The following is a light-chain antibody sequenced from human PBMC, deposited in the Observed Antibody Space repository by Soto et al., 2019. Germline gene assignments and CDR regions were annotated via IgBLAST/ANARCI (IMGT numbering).Light chain of an antibody. V-gene: IGKV1-17*01. Sequence: GDRVTITCRASQGIRSDLGWFQQKPGKAPKRLIYTASSLQSGVPSRFSGSGSGTEFSLTISSLQPEDSATYYCLQHNTYPYTFGQGTKLEIK. J-gene: IGKJ2*01. CDR2: TAS. CDR1: QGIRSD. CDR3: LQHNTYPYT.